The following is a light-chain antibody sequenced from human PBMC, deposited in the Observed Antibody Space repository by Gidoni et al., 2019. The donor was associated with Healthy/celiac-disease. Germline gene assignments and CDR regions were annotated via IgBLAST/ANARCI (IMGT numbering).Light chain of an antibody. Sequence: DIVITQSPATLSVSPGERATLSCRASQSVSSNLAWYRRKPGQTPRLLIYGASTRATGIPARFSGSGSGTEFTLTISSLQSEDFAVYYCQQYNNWPVAFGQXTKVEIK. CDR3: QQYNNWPVA. J-gene: IGKJ1*01. CDR2: GAS. V-gene: IGKV3-15*01. CDR1: QSVSSN.